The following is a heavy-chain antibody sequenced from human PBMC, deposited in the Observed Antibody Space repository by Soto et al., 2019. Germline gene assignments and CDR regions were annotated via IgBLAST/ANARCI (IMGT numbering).Heavy chain of an antibody. CDR2: INHRGGA. V-gene: IGHV4-34*01. D-gene: IGHD3-3*01. CDR1: NGSFTDYF. CDR3: VARGMTYDFLSGPHPFDP. J-gene: IGHJ5*02. Sequence: SETLSLTCAAHNGSFTDYFWTWIRQSPGWGLEWIGEINHRGGATYNPSLRSRVTDSIDTSKNHFSLSLRSLTAAYTAVYYCVARGMTYDFLSGPHPFDPWGHGTLVTVSS.